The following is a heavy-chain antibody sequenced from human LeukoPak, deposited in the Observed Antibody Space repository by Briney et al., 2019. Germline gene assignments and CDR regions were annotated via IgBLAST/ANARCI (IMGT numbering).Heavy chain of an antibody. CDR1: GGTFSSYA. D-gene: IGHD3-9*01. V-gene: IGHV1-69*01. CDR2: IIPIFGTA. CDR3: ARGGDILTGQFFFDY. Sequence: GSPVKISCKASGGTFSSYAISWVRQAPGQGLEWMGGIIPIFGTANYAQKFQGRVTITADESTSTAYMELSSLRSEDTAVYYCARGGDILTGQFFFDYWGQGTLVTVSS. J-gene: IGHJ4*02.